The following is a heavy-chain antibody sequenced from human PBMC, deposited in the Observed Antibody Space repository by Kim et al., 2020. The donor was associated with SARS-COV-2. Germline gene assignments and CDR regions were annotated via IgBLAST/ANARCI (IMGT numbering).Heavy chain of an antibody. CDR2: IRQDGTDK. Sequence: GGSLRLSCAASGFTFSMYCMSWVRQAPGKGPEWVATIRQDGTDKFYVDSVEGRFTISRDNAKNSLYLEMNNLRAEDTALYYCATCNGGLGYPPDDGFDI. CDR1: GFTFSMYC. V-gene: IGHV3-7*01. CDR3: ATCNGGLGYPPDDGFDI. J-gene: IGHJ3*02. D-gene: IGHD2-15*01.